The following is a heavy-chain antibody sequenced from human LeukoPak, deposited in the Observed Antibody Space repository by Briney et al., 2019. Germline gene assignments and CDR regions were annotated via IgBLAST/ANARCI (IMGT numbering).Heavy chain of an antibody. V-gene: IGHV3-23*01. CDR3: AKSVGGTGDPVDY. D-gene: IGHD6-19*01. J-gene: IGHJ4*02. CDR1: GFTFSNYA. Sequence: GGSLRLSCAASGFTFSNYAMNWVRQAPGKGLEWVSSLSGNGGSRYYADSVKGRFTISRDNSKNTLYLQMNSLRAEDTAVYYCAKSVGGTGDPVDYWGQGTLVIVSA. CDR2: LSGNGGSR.